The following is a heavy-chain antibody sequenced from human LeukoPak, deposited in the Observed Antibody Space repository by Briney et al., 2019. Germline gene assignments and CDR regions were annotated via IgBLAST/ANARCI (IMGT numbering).Heavy chain of an antibody. CDR1: GGSISSSSYY. CDR3: ARSLRGYSYGWYYFDY. J-gene: IGHJ4*02. V-gene: IGHV4-39*01. Sequence: SETLSLTCTVSGGSISSSSYYWGWIRQPPGKGLEWIGSIYYSGSTYYNPSLKSRVTIYVDTSKNQSSMKLSSVTAADTAVYYCARSLRGYSYGWYYFDYWGQGTLVTVSS. D-gene: IGHD5-18*01. CDR2: IYYSGST.